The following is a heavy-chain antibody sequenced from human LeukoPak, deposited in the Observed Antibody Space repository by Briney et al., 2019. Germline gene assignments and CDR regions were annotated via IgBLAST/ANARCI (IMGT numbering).Heavy chain of an antibody. CDR3: ARGVYDFWSGYYTGEYFDY. CDR2: INPNSGGP. J-gene: IGHJ4*02. Sequence: ASVKVSCKASGYTFTGYYMHWVRQAPGQGLEWMGWINPNSGGPNYAQKFQGRVTMTRDTSISTAYMELSRLRSDDTAVYYCARGVYDFWSGYYTGEYFDYWGQGTLVTVSS. V-gene: IGHV1-2*02. D-gene: IGHD3-3*01. CDR1: GYTFTGYY.